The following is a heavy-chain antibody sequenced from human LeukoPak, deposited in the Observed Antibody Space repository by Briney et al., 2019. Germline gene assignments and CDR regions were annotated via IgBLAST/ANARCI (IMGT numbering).Heavy chain of an antibody. CDR3: GPGKDYGGNRWFDP. D-gene: IGHD3-16*01. CDR1: GYTFTNYY. J-gene: IGHJ5*02. Sequence: ASVKVSCKASGYTFTNYYIHWVRQAPGQGLEWMGWINPYNGNTNYAQNLQGSVTMTSDTSNSTAYFEVKSLRSDDTAVYYCGPGKDYGGNRWFDPWGQGTLVTVSS. V-gene: IGHV1-18*01. CDR2: INPYNGNT.